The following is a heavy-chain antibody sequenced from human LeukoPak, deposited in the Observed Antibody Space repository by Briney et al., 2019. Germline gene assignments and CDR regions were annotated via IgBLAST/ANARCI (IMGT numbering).Heavy chain of an antibody. J-gene: IGHJ6*03. CDR2: IKQDGSEK. Sequence: GGSLRLSCAASGFTFSSYWMSWVRQAPGKGLEWVANIKQDGSEKYYVDSVKGRFTISRDNAKNSPYLQMNSLKTEDTAVYYCTTGGSHYGGNLPPLHQRRSYYYYMDVWGKGTTVTVSS. D-gene: IGHD4-23*01. V-gene: IGHV3-7*03. CDR3: TTGGSHYGGNLPPLHQRRSYYYYMDV. CDR1: GFTFSSYW.